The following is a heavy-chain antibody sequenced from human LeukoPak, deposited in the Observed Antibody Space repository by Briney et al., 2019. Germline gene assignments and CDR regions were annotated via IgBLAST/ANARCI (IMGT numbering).Heavy chain of an antibody. Sequence: GESLKISCEASGYSFTTYWIGWVRQMPGKGLEWMGIIYPGDSATRYSPSFQGQVTISADKSISTAYLQWSSLKASDTAMYYCARQELREDAFDIWGQGTMVTVSS. CDR1: GYSFTTYW. CDR2: IYPGDSAT. J-gene: IGHJ3*02. D-gene: IGHD1-7*01. V-gene: IGHV5-51*01. CDR3: ARQELREDAFDI.